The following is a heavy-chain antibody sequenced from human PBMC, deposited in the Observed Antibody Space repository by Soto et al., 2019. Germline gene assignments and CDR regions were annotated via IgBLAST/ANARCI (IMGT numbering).Heavy chain of an antibody. D-gene: IGHD2-15*01. J-gene: IGHJ2*01. CDR3: ARGFCTGGSCYSGWYLDL. CDR2: INAANGDS. CDR1: GYSFTSYT. V-gene: IGHV1-3*01. Sequence: QVQLVQSGAEVKKPGASVKVSCKASGYSFTSYTLHWVRQAPGQRLEWMGWINAANGDSKHSQNLQGRVTITRDTSASTGYMELSSLISEDTAVYYCARGFCTGGSCYSGWYLDLCGRGTLVAVSS.